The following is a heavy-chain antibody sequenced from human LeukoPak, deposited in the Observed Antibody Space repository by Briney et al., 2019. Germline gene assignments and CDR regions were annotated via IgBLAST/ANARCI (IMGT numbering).Heavy chain of an antibody. V-gene: IGHV4-39*01. CDR2: VYYSESI. D-gene: IGHD3-10*01. CDR1: GGSISRSSYY. Sequence: SETLSLTCTVSGGSISRSSYYWGWIRQPPGKGLEWIGAVYYSESIYYNPSLKSRVIISVDTSKNQFSLKLSSVTAADTAVYYCARLPITMFRDASFDIWGQGTMVTVSS. J-gene: IGHJ3*02. CDR3: ARLPITMFRDASFDI.